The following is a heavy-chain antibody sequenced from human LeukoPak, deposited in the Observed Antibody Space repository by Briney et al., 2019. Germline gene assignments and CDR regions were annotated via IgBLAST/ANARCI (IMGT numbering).Heavy chain of an antibody. Sequence: GGSLRLSCAASGFTFSSYEMNWVRQAPGKGLEWVSYISSSGSTIYYADSVKGRFTISRDNAKNSLYVQMNSLRAEDTAVYYCARDHHRRLYDSQARDTFDIWSQGTMVTVSS. CDR2: ISSSGSTI. D-gene: IGHD3-22*01. CDR3: ARDHHRRLYDSQARDTFDI. J-gene: IGHJ3*02. CDR1: GFTFSSYE. V-gene: IGHV3-48*03.